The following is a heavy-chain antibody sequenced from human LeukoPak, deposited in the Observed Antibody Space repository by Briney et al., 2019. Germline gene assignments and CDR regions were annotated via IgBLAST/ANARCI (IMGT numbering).Heavy chain of an antibody. Sequence: GGSLRLSCEVSGLIFSNFAMAWGREAPGKGLEWLSLITGTSGRTYYAASVKGRFTISRDNSKNTVYLQMDNLRPEDTALYYCAKDHVNAGRLDYWGQGTPVTVSS. D-gene: IGHD6-13*01. V-gene: IGHV3-23*01. CDR1: GLIFSNFA. J-gene: IGHJ4*02. CDR3: AKDHVNAGRLDY. CDR2: ITGTSGRT.